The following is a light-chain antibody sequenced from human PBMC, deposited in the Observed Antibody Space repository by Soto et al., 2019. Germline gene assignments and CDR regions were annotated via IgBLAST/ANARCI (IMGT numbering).Light chain of an antibody. CDR3: QQSYSSPPT. J-gene: IGKJ1*01. Sequence: DIQMTQSPSTLSASVGDRFTITFRASQSLSYWLAWYQQKPGKAPKLLIFDASSLQSGVPSRFSGSRSGPDFTLTISSLQPEDFATYYCQQSYSSPPTFGQGTKVDIK. CDR1: QSLSYW. CDR2: DAS. V-gene: IGKV1-39*01.